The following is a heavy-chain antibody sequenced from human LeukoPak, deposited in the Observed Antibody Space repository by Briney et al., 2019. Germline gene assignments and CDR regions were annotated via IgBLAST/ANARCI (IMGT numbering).Heavy chain of an antibody. J-gene: IGHJ3*02. V-gene: IGHV3-7*01. CDR3: ARTPVESRGYFDWLEDRGAFDI. Sequence: PGGSLRLSCAASGFTFSSYWMSWVRQAPGKGLEWVANIKQDGSEKYYVDSVKGRFTISRDNAKNSLYLQMNSLRAEDTAVYYCARTPVESRGYFDWLEDRGAFDIWGQGTMVTVSS. CDR1: GFTFSSYW. D-gene: IGHD3-9*01. CDR2: IKQDGSEK.